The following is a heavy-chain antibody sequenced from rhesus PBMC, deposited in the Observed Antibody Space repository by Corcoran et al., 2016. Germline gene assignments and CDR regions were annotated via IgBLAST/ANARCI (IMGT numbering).Heavy chain of an antibody. CDR2: NYGSSTST. V-gene: IGHV4S10*01. D-gene: IGHD6S26*01. J-gene: IGHJ4*01. CDR1: GGSISDSYR. CDR3: ARGSSDWSVDY. Sequence: QVQLQESGPGVVKPSETPFLSCAVSGGSISDSYRWSWIRQPPGKILEWIGYNYGSSTSTNFNPSLNGRVTISKDTSKNQFSLKLSSMTTADTAVYYCARGSSDWSVDYWGQGVLVTVSS.